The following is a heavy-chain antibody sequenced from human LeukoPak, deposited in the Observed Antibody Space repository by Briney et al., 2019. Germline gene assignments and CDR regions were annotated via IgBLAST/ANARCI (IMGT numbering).Heavy chain of an antibody. J-gene: IGHJ4*02. CDR3: ARSSGDPGELYYFDY. Sequence: SETLSLTCTVSGGSISTYYWSWIRQPPGKGLEWIGYIYYSGSTNYNPSLKSRVTISVDMSKNQFSLKLSSVTAADTAVYYCARSSGDPGELYYFDYWGQGTLVTVSS. CDR1: GGSISTYY. D-gene: IGHD2-15*01. V-gene: IGHV4-59*01. CDR2: IYYSGST.